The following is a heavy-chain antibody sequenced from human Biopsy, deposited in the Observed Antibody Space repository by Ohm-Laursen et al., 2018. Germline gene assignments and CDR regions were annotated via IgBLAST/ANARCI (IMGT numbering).Heavy chain of an antibody. CDR2: RSYSGSTGYSGSA. Sequence: TLSLTCSVSGGSINSGGHHWSWIRQSPGNGLEWIGERSYSGSTGYSGSANDNPSLKSRITISADTSRNEFSLRLASVTAADTAVYYCARLTGDPSYWGQGTLVTVSS. D-gene: IGHD7-27*01. CDR3: ARLTGDPSY. V-gene: IGHV4-61*08. J-gene: IGHJ4*02. CDR1: GGSINSGGHH.